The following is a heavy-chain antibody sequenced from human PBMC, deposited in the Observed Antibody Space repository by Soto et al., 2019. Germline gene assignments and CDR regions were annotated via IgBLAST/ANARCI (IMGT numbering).Heavy chain of an antibody. D-gene: IGHD5-18*01. CDR3: ARKKGYSYGPHYFDY. Sequence: QVQLQESGPGLVKPSQTLSLTCTVSGGSISSGGYYWSWIRQHPGKGLEWIGNIYYSGSTFYNPSLQRRVTISVDTSKNQFSLKLSSVTAADTAVYYCARKKGYSYGPHYFDYWGQGTLVTVSS. J-gene: IGHJ4*02. V-gene: IGHV4-31*03. CDR2: IYYSGST. CDR1: GGSISSGGYY.